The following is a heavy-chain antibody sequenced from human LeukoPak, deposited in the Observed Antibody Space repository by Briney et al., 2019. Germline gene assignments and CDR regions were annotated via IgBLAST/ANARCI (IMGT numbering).Heavy chain of an antibody. V-gene: IGHV1-8*03. J-gene: IGHJ3*02. D-gene: IGHD2-2*01. CDR2: MNPNSGNT. CDR3: AREYCSSTSCYFAFDI. Sequence: ASVKVSCKASGYTFTSYDINWVRQATGQGLEWMGWMNPNSGNTGYAQKFQGRVTITRNTSISTAYMELSSLRSEDTAVYYCAREYCSSTSCYFAFDIWGQGTVVTVSS. CDR1: GYTFTSYD.